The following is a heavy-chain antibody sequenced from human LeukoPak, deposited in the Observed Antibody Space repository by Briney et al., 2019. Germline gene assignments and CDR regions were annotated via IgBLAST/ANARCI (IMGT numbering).Heavy chain of an antibody. J-gene: IGHJ6*02. CDR3: ARGGRYCSGGSCSLDYYYGMDV. Sequence: GGSLRLSCAASGFTFSSYDMHWVRKATGKGLEWVSAIGTAGDTYYPGSVKGRFTISRENAKNSLYLQMNSLRAGDTAVYYCARGGRYCSGGSCSLDYYYGMDVWGQGTTVTVSS. D-gene: IGHD2-15*01. CDR2: IGTAGDT. V-gene: IGHV3-13*01. CDR1: GFTFSSYD.